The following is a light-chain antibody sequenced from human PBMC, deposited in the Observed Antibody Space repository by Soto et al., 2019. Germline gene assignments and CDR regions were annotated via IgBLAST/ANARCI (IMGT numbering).Light chain of an antibody. J-gene: IGKJ1*01. V-gene: IGKV3-20*01. CDR1: RSVSSY. CDR2: GAS. Sequence: EIVLTQSPATLSLSPGERATLSCRASRSVSSYLAWYQQKPGQAPRLLMYGASIRAAGVPDRFSGSGSRTEFTLTISRLEPEDFTVYYCHHYETFGQGTKVDIK. CDR3: HHYET.